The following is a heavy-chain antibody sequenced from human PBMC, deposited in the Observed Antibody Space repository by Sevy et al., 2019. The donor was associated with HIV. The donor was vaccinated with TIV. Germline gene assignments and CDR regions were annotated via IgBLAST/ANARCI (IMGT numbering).Heavy chain of an antibody. CDR2: ISYDGSNK. CDR3: AKGNKRYFDWLLNFDY. Sequence: GGSLRLSCAASGFTFSSYDMHWVRQAPGKGLEWEAIISYDGSNKYYADSVNGRFTISRDNSKNTLYLQMNSLRAEDTAVYYCAKGNKRYFDWLLNFDYWGQGTLVTVSS. CDR1: GFTFSSYD. D-gene: IGHD3-9*01. V-gene: IGHV3-30*18. J-gene: IGHJ4*02.